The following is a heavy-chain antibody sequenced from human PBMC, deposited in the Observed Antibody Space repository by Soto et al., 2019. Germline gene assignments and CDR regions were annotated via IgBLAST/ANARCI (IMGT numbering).Heavy chain of an antibody. D-gene: IGHD4-4*01. CDR3: ASGTTVTTGPYYYGMDV. V-gene: IGHV1-46*01. CDR2: INPSGGST. J-gene: IGHJ6*02. Sequence: QVQLVQSGAEVKKPGASVKVSCKASGYTFTSYYMHWVRQAPGQGLGWMGIINPSGGSTSYAQKFQGRVTMTRDTSTSTVYMELSSLRSEDTAVYYCASGTTVTTGPYYYGMDVWGQGTTVTVSS. CDR1: GYTFTSYY.